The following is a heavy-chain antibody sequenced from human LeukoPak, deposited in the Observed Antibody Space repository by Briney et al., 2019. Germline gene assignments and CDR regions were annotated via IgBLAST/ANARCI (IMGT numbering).Heavy chain of an antibody. Sequence: GESLKISCKGSGYSFTTYWIGWVRQMPGKGLEWMGIIYPGGSDTRYSPSFQGHVTISADKSVSTAYLQWSSLKASDTAMYYCGRQVGATLYLDDWGQGTLVTVSS. CDR1: GYSFTTYW. J-gene: IGHJ4*02. D-gene: IGHD1-26*01. CDR2: IYPGGSDT. CDR3: GRQVGATLYLDD. V-gene: IGHV5-51*01.